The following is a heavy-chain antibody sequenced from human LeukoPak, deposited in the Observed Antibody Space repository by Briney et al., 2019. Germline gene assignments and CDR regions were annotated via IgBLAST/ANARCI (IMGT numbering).Heavy chain of an antibody. CDR1: GFSFSGYY. J-gene: IGHJ5*02. V-gene: IGHV1-46*01. CDR3: ARDGLQTRYSWNDEGRKNWFDP. CDR2: INPNDGST. Sequence: GASVKVSCKASGFSFSGYYMQWVRQAPGQGLEGVGIINPNDGSTKYAQKFQGRVTMTGDTSKSTVYMEVSSLRSEDTAVYYCARDGLQTRYSWNDEGRKNWFDPWGQGTLVTVSS. D-gene: IGHD1-1*01.